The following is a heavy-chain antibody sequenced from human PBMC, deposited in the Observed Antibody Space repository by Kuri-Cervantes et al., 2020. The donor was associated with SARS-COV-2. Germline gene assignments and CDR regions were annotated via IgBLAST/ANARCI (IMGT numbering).Heavy chain of an antibody. CDR3: ARGLNYYGSGQPMSDWFDP. D-gene: IGHD3-10*01. Sequence: SETLSLTCAVYGGSFSGYYWSWIRQPPGKGLEWIGEINHSGSTNYNPSLKSRVTISVDTSKNQLSLKLSSVTAADTAVYYCARGLNYYGSGQPMSDWFDPWGQGTLVTVSS. J-gene: IGHJ5*02. CDR1: GGSFSGYY. CDR2: INHSGST. V-gene: IGHV4-34*01.